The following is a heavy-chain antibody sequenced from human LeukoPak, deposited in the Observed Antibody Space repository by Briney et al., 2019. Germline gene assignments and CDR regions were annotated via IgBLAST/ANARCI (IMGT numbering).Heavy chain of an antibody. CDR3: AREGRFLEWLPPLDY. CDR1: GGSISSSNW. V-gene: IGHV4-4*02. D-gene: IGHD3-3*01. J-gene: IGHJ4*02. CDR2: IYHSGST. Sequence: SGTLSLTCAVSGGSISSSNWWSWVRQPPGKGLEWIGEIYHSGSTNYNPSLKSRVTISVDKSKNQFSLKLSSVTAADTAVYYCAREGRFLEWLPPLDYWGQGTLVTVSS.